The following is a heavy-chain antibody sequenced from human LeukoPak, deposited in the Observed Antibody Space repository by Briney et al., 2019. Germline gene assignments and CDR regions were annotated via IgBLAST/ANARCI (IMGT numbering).Heavy chain of an antibody. D-gene: IGHD3-22*01. Sequence: GGPLRLSCAASGFTFSGSAMHWVRQASGKGLEWVGRIRSKANSYATAYAASVKGRFTISRDDSKNTAYLQMNSLKTEDTAVYYCTRRQTDDSSGYYAYWGQGTLVTVSS. CDR3: TRRQTDDSSGYYAY. CDR1: GFTFSGSA. CDR2: IRSKANSYAT. J-gene: IGHJ4*02. V-gene: IGHV3-73*01.